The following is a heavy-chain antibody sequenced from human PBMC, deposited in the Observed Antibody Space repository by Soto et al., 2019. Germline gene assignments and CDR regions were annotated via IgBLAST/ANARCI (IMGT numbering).Heavy chain of an antibody. D-gene: IGHD4-17*01. Sequence: PSETLSLTCTVSGGSISSGGYYWSWIRQHPGKGLEWIGYIYYSGSTYYNPSLKSRVTISVDTSKNQFSLKLSSVTAADTAVYYCARERGRDYCDYDSFYYSYYYMDVWGKGTTVTVSS. CDR1: GGSISSGGYY. CDR2: IYYSGST. CDR3: ARERGRDYCDYDSFYYSYYYMDV. J-gene: IGHJ6*03. V-gene: IGHV4-31*03.